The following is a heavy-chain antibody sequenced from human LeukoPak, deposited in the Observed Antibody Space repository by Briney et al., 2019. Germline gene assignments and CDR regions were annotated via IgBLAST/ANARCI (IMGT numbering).Heavy chain of an antibody. V-gene: IGHV3-30-3*01. D-gene: IGHD3-22*01. Sequence: LAGGSLRLSCAASGFTFSSYAMHWVRQAPGKGLEWVAIISYDGSNKYYADSVKGRFTISRDNSKNTLYLQMNSLRAEDTAVYYCARDRLYYYDSSDGYGFDYWGQGTLVTVSS. CDR3: ARDRLYYYDSSDGYGFDY. J-gene: IGHJ4*02. CDR1: GFTFSSYA. CDR2: ISYDGSNK.